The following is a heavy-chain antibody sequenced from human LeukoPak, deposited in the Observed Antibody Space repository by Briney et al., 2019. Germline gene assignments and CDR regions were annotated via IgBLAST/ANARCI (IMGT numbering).Heavy chain of an antibody. CDR2: IYYSGST. J-gene: IGHJ4*02. Sequence: SETLSLTCTVSGGSISGSSYYWGWIRQPPGKGLEWIRSIYYSGSTYYNPSLKSRVTISVDTSKNQFSLKLSSVTAADTAVYYCARGGSGAAAGSFDYWGQGTLVTVSS. V-gene: IGHV4-39*07. D-gene: IGHD6-13*01. CDR1: GGSISGSSYY. CDR3: ARGGSGAAAGSFDY.